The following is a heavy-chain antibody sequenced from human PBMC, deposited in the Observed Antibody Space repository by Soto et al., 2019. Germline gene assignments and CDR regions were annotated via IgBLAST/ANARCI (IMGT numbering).Heavy chain of an antibody. CDR1: GFTFTSSA. CDR3: AAGSTVNRAGAFDI. CDR2: IVVGSGNT. Sequence: ASVKVSCKASGFTFTSSAVQWVRQARGQRLERIGWIVVGSGNTNYAQKFQERVTITRDMSTSTAYMELSSLRSEDTAVYYCAAGSTVNRAGAFDIWGQGTMVTVSS. V-gene: IGHV1-58*01. D-gene: IGHD4-17*01. J-gene: IGHJ3*02.